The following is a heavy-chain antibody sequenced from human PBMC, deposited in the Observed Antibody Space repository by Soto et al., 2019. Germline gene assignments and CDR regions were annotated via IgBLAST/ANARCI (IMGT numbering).Heavy chain of an antibody. Sequence: QVQLVQSGAEVKKPGSSVKVSCKASGGTSNSYAISWVRQAPGQGFEWMGGIVPLLGKANYAQRFQDRVTITAEKPTSRAYMELSSLRSEDTAVYYCARGRGKTETTWGQGTLVTVSS. CDR3: ARGRGKTETT. D-gene: IGHD1-7*01. CDR1: GGTSNSYA. V-gene: IGHV1-69*06. J-gene: IGHJ5*02. CDR2: IVPLLGKA.